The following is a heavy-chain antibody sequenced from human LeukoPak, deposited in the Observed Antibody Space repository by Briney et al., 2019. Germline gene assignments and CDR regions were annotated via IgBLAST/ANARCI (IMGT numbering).Heavy chain of an antibody. D-gene: IGHD6-6*01. J-gene: IGHJ3*02. CDR1: GYTFTGYY. CDR2: INPNSGGT. Sequence: ASVKVSCKASGYTFTGYYMHWVRQAPGQGLEWMGLINPNSGGTNYAQKFQGRVTMTRDTSISTAYMELSRLRSDDTAVYYCATIAARPLSRRAFEIRGQGKMVTVSS. CDR3: ATIAARPLSRRAFEI. V-gene: IGHV1-2*02.